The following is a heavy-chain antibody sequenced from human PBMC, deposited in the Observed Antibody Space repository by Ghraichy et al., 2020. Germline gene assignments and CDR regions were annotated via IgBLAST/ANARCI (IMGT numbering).Heavy chain of an antibody. D-gene: IGHD3-22*01. Sequence: GSLRLSCAASGFIFSAYGVHWVRQAPGKGLEWVAFISYDGSNKYYGDSVKGRFTISRDNSKNTVYLQVSSLRAEDTAVYYCAKDTAESYYDSSGGGVGYWGQGTLVTVSS. CDR1: GFIFSAYG. V-gene: IGHV3-30*18. CDR3: AKDTAESYYDSSGGGVGY. J-gene: IGHJ4*02. CDR2: ISYDGSNK.